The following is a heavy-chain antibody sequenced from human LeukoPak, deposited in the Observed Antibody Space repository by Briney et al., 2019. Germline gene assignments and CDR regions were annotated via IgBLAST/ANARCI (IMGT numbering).Heavy chain of an antibody. V-gene: IGHV4-38-2*02. CDR2: IYHSGIT. D-gene: IGHD6-13*01. CDR3: ARVAAIPYNWFDP. J-gene: IGHJ5*02. Sequence: SETLSLTCTVSGGSISSYYWGWIRQPPGKGLEWIGSIYHSGITYYKPSLKSRVTISVDTSKNQFSLKLSSVTAADTAVYYCARVAAIPYNWFDPWGQGTLVTVSS. CDR1: GGSISSYY.